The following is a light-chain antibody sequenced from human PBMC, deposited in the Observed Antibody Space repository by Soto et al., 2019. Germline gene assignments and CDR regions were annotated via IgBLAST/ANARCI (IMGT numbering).Light chain of an antibody. CDR1: QSVSSS. CDR2: GAS. CDR3: QQYVSAPWT. Sequence: EIVLTQSPGTLSLSPGEIATLSCRASQSVSSSLAWYQQKPGQAPRLLIHGASTRATGIPDRFSGSGSGTDFTLTISRLEAEDFAVYSCQQYVSAPWTFGQGTKVEIK. V-gene: IGKV3-20*01. J-gene: IGKJ1*01.